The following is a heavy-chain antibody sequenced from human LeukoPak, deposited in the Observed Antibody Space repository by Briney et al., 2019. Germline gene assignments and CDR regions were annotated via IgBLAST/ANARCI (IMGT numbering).Heavy chain of an antibody. D-gene: IGHD5-24*01. CDR2: TYYDGSP. Sequence: SETLSLTCTASGGSIRSSSYYWGWIRQPPGKGLEWIGSTYYDGSPYYNPSLKSRVTISVDTSKNQFSLKVRSVTAADTAVYYCARQVLEMTAMYAFDSWGQGTIVTVSS. J-gene: IGHJ3*02. CDR1: GGSIRSSSYY. CDR3: ARQVLEMTAMYAFDS. V-gene: IGHV4-39*01.